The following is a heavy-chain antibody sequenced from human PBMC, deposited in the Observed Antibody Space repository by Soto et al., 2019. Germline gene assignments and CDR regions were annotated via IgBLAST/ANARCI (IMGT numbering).Heavy chain of an antibody. D-gene: IGHD3-9*01. Sequence: GGSLRLSCAASGFTFSSYAMSWVRQAPGKGLEWVSAISGSGGSTYYADSVKGRFTISRDNSKNTLYLQMNSLRAEDTAVYYCAKDSSSYYDILTGWVYYYGMDVWGQGTTVTVSS. CDR3: AKDSSSYYDILTGWVYYYGMDV. CDR2: ISGSGGST. CDR1: GFTFSSYA. V-gene: IGHV3-23*01. J-gene: IGHJ6*02.